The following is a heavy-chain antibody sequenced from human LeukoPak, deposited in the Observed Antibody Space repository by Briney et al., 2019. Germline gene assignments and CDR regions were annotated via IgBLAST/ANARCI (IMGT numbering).Heavy chain of an antibody. J-gene: IGHJ1*01. D-gene: IGHD3-22*01. CDR2: IKSDGGT. V-gene: IGHV3-74*01. CDR3: ARAPSEIGGYYPEYFRH. Sequence: GGSLRLSCAASGFTFSTYRMHWVRQAPGKGLVWVSRIKSDGGTNYADSVKGRFTISRDNAKKTVSLQMNSLRPEDTGVYYCARAPSEIGGYYPEYFRHWGQGTLVTVSS. CDR1: GFTFSTYR.